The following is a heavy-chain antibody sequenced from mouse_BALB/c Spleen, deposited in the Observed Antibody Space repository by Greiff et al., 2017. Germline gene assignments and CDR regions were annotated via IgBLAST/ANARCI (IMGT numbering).Heavy chain of an antibody. Sequence: EVKVVESGGGLVKPGGSLKLSCAASGFTFSSYTMSWVRQTPEKRLEWVATISSGGSYTYYPDSVKGRFTISRDNAKNTLYLQMSSLKSEDTAMYYCTRDHDGYYRYFDYWGQGTSVTVSS. J-gene: IGHJ4*01. CDR2: ISSGGSYT. D-gene: IGHD2-3*01. V-gene: IGHV5-6-4*01. CDR3: TRDHDGYYRYFDY. CDR1: GFTFSSYT.